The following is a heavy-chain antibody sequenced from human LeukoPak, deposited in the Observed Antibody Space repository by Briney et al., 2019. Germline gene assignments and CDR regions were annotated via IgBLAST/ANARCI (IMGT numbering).Heavy chain of an antibody. CDR3: ARTNTV. CDR1: GGSFSGYY. D-gene: IGHD2-2*02. Sequence: SETLSLTCAVYGGSFSGYYWSWIRQPRGKGLEWIGEINHSGSTNYNPSLKSRVTISVDTSKNQFSLKLSSVTAADTAVYYCARTNTVWGQGTLVTVSS. V-gene: IGHV4-34*01. J-gene: IGHJ4*02. CDR2: INHSGST.